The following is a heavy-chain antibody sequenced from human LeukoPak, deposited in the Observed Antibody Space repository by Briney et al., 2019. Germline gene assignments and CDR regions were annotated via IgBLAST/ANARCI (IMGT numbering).Heavy chain of an antibody. D-gene: IGHD6-13*01. Sequence: SETLSLTCAVSGSSISSTEWWTWVRQPPGKGLEWIGEIYHGGSTNYNPSLKSRVTISLDKSKNQFSVNLSSVAAADTAVYYCAMRGGVAAAGAFDVWGQGTMVTVSS. CDR2: IYHGGST. CDR1: GSSISSTEW. V-gene: IGHV4-4*02. J-gene: IGHJ3*01. CDR3: AMRGGVAAAGAFDV.